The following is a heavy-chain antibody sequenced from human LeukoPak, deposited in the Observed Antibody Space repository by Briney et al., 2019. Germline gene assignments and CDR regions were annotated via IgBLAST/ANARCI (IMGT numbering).Heavy chain of an antibody. CDR3: ARDYCGGDCFPDY. V-gene: IGHV1-2*06. J-gene: IGHJ4*02. CDR2: INPDSGDT. CDR1: GYTFTGYY. D-gene: IGHD2-21*02. Sequence: ASVKVSCKASGYTFTGYYVHWVRQAPGQGLEWMGRINPDSGDTNYAQKFQGRVTMTRDTSISTAYMELSRLRSDDTAVYYCARDYCGGDCFPDYWGQGTLVTVSS.